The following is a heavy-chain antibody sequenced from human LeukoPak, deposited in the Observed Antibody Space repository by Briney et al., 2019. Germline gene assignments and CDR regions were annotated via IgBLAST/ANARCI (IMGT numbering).Heavy chain of an antibody. J-gene: IGHJ4*02. D-gene: IGHD3-22*01. V-gene: IGHV4-59*01. CDR1: GGSISSYY. Sequence: SETLSLTCTVSGGSISSYYWSWIRQPPGKGLEWTGYIYYSGSTNYNPSLKSRVTISVDTSKNQFSLKLSSVTAADTAVYYCAREVINYYDSSGSFDYWGQGTLVTVSS. CDR2: IYYSGST. CDR3: AREVINYYDSSGSFDY.